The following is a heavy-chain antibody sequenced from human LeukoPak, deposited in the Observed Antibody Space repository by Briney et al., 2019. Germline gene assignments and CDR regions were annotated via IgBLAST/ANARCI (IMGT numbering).Heavy chain of an antibody. D-gene: IGHD3-9*01. J-gene: IGHJ4*02. CDR3: ARERYYDILTGYTDY. Sequence: SVKVSCKASGGTFSSYAISWVRQAPGQGLEWMGGIIPIFGTANYAQKFQGRVTITADESTSTAYMELSSLRSEDTAVYYCARERYYDILTGYTDYWGQGTLVTVSS. CDR1: GGTFSSYA. V-gene: IGHV1-69*13. CDR2: IIPIFGTA.